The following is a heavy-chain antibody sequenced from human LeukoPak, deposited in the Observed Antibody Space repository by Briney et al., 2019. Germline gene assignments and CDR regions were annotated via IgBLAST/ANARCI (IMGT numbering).Heavy chain of an antibody. CDR2: ISSSSSTI. CDR3: ARVPLDSDYGEPPDY. D-gene: IGHD4-17*01. V-gene: IGHV3-48*04. J-gene: IGHJ4*02. CDR1: GFTFSSYS. Sequence: GGSLRLSCAASGFTFSSYSMNWVRQAPGKGLEWVSYISSSSSTIYYADSVKGRFTISRDNAKNSLYLQMNSLRAEDTAVYYCARVPLDSDYGEPPDYWGQGTLVTVSS.